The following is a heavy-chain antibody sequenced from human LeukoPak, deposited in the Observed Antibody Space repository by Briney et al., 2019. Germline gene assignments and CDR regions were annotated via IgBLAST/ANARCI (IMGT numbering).Heavy chain of an antibody. CDR2: IAYGSYE. J-gene: IGHJ4*02. V-gene: IGHV3-30*04. CDR3: ARDVMAVAGTLGFDC. CDR1: GFTFGSFG. Sequence: GGSLRLSCVAYGFTFGSFGMHWVRQAPGKGLDWVAVIAYGSYENYADSVKGRFTISRDNFKNTLYLQMNSLGPEDTAMYYCARDVMAVAGTLGFDCWGQGALVTVSS. D-gene: IGHD6-19*01.